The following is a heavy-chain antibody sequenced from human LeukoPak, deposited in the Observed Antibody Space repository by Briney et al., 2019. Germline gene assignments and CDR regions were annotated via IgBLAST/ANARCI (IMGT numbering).Heavy chain of an antibody. V-gene: IGHV1-2*02. J-gene: IGHJ3*02. Sequence: ASVKVSRTTPGDTFTGHYVHWVRQAPGQGLEWMGWINPDSGRADSAQKFQGTVAMTRDTSLTTVYLELSRLRRDDTAVYFCARGPPQLGMHDPFDIWGQGTTVTVS. CDR2: INPDSGRA. CDR3: ARGPPQLGMHDPFDI. CDR1: GDTFTGHY. D-gene: IGHD7-27*01.